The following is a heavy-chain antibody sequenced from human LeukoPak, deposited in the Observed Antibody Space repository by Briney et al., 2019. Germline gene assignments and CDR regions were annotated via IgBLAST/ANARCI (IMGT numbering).Heavy chain of an antibody. CDR3: ARQGLTMTTVTAIDY. J-gene: IGHJ4*02. D-gene: IGHD4-17*01. CDR2: INHSGST. CDR1: GGSFSGYY. V-gene: IGHV4-34*01. Sequence: SETLSLTCAVYGGSFSGYYWSWIRQPPGKGLEWIGEINHSGSTNYNPSLKSRVTISVDTSKNQFSLRLSSVTAADTAVYYCARQGLTMTTVTAIDYWGQGTLVTVSS.